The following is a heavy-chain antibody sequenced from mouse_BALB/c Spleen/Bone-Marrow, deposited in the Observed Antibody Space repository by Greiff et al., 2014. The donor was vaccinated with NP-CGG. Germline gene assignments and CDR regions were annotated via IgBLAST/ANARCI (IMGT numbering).Heavy chain of an antibody. Sequence: DLVKPGASVKLSCKASGYTFTNYWINWIKKRPGQGLEWIGRIAPGSGSTYYNEMFKGKTTLTVDTSSSSAYIQLSSLSSEGSDVYFCARDGYGYGGWYFDVWGAGTSVT. J-gene: IGHJ1*01. CDR2: IAPGSGST. CDR3: ARDGYGYGGWYFDV. D-gene: IGHD2-2*01. V-gene: IGHV1S41*01. CDR1: GYTFTNYW.